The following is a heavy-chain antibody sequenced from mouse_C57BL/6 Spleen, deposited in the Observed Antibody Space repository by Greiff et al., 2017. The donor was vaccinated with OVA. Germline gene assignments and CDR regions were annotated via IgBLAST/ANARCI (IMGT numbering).Heavy chain of an antibody. D-gene: IGHD4-1*01. CDR3: ARLGRRGYFDV. J-gene: IGHJ1*03. CDR2: INYDGSST. V-gene: IGHV5-16*01. Sequence: EVNVVESEGGLVQPGSSMKLSCTASGFTFSDYYMAWVRQVPEKGLEWVANINYDGSSTYYLDSLKSRFIISRDNAKNILYLQMSSLKSEDTATYYCARLGRRGYFDVWGTGTTVTVSS. CDR1: GFTFSDYY.